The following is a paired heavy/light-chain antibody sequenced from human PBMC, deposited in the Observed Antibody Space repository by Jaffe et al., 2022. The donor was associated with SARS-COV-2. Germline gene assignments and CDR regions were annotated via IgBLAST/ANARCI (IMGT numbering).Light chain of an antibody. CDR3: ATWDDSLSGRV. J-gene: IGLJ2*01. CDR1: SSNIGSNY. Sequence: QSVLAQPPSASGTPGQRVTISCSGSSSNIGSNYVFWYQHLSGTAPKLLIYRDDQRPSGVPDRFSASKSGTSASLAISGLRSEDEADYHCATWDDSLSGRVFGGGTKLTVL. V-gene: IGLV1-47*01. CDR2: RDD.
Heavy chain of an antibody. D-gene: IGHD2-2*01. CDR2: INHSGST. J-gene: IGHJ6*02. CDR1: GGPFSGYY. Sequence: QVQLQQWGAGLLKPSETLSLTCAVSGGPFSGYYWNWIRQPPGKGLEWIGEINHSGSTNYNPSLKSRVTISVDTAKNQFSLNVNSVTAADTAVYYCARGDLGGHCSGTTCYRSYYYYFGLDVWGQGTTVTVSS. V-gene: IGHV4-34*01. CDR3: ARGDLGGHCSGTTCYRSYYYYFGLDV.